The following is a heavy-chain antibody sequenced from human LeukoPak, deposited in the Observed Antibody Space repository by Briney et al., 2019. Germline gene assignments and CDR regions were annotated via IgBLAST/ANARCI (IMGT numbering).Heavy chain of an antibody. CDR1: GFTFNTYA. D-gene: IGHD4-17*01. J-gene: IGHJ4*02. Sequence: PGGSLRLSCAASGFTFNTYAMSWVRQAPGKGLEWVSDISGSGGVTYYADSVKGRFTTSRDNSKNTLYLQMHSLRVKDTALYYCAKLRTTVTSGMDFWGQGTLVTVSS. CDR3: AKLRTTVTSGMDF. CDR2: ISGSGGVT. V-gene: IGHV3-23*01.